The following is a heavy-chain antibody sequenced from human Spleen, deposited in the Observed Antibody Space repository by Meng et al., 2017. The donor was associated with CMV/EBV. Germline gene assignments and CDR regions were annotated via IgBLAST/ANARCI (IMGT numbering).Heavy chain of an antibody. V-gene: IGHV1-2*02. Sequence: ASVKVSCKASGYTFTGYYIHWVRQAPGQGLEWMGWINPYSGGTNYAQKFQGRVTMTRDTSISTAYMELSRLRSDDTAVYYCARDRVTTSEDYYYGMDVWGQGTTVTVSS. CDR2: INPYSGGT. D-gene: IGHD4-17*01. J-gene: IGHJ6*02. CDR1: GYTFTGYY. CDR3: ARDRVTTSEDYYYGMDV.